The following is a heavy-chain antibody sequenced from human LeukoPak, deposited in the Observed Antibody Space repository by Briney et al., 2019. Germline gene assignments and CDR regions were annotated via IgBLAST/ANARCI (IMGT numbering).Heavy chain of an antibody. D-gene: IGHD1-26*01. CDR2: ISGSGSST. J-gene: IGHJ3*02. Sequence: GGSLRLSCAASGFTFSSYAMSWVRQAPGKGLEWVSAISGSGSSTYYADSVKGRFTISRDNSKNTLYLKMNSLRAKDTAVYYCAKGGVGAFDIWGQGTMVTVSS. V-gene: IGHV3-23*01. CDR3: AKGGVGAFDI. CDR1: GFTFSSYA.